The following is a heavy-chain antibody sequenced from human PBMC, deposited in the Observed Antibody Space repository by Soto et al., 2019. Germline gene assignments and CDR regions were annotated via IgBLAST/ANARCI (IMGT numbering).Heavy chain of an antibody. J-gene: IGHJ4*02. D-gene: IGHD2-15*01. CDR1: GFTFSRYD. CDR3: ARGQGIVMFPVPVGIVNRPKPTGFDY. CDR2: ISGSGGAT. Sequence: ESGGGLARPGGALRLCCTASGFTFSRYDMTWVRQAPGKGLAWVSGISGSGGATHYTEAVKGRFTVSRDNSNNTVCLQKNSLRVEDTAAYYCARGQGIVMFPVPVGIVNRPKPTGFDYWGQGTLVTVST. V-gene: IGHV3-23*01.